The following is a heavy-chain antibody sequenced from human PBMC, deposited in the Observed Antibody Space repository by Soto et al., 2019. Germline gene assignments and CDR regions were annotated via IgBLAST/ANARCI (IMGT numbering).Heavy chain of an antibody. J-gene: IGHJ6*02. Sequence: QVQVVESGGGVVQPGRSLRLSCVASGFSFSHYVMQGVRQAPGKGREWVAVITYDGSHKNYVESVTSRFTISRDNSKNTLYLQMNSLSPDDTALYFCARDREREQLGYYGVDVWGQGTTVAVSS. D-gene: IGHD6-13*01. V-gene: IGHV3-30*03. CDR3: ARDREREQLGYYGVDV. CDR2: ITYDGSHK. CDR1: GFSFSHYV.